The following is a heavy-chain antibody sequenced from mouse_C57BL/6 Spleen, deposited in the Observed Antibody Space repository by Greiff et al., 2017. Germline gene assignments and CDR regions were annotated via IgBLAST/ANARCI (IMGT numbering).Heavy chain of an antibody. J-gene: IGHJ4*01. CDR2: ISSGGSYT. Sequence: EVKLMESGGDLVKPGGSLKLSCAASGFTFSSYGMSWVRQTPDKRLGWVATISSGGSYTNYPDSVKGRFTISRDNAKNTLYLQMSSLKSEDKAMYYCARHVYYGSSPSMDYWGQGTSVTVSS. CDR1: GFTFSSYG. D-gene: IGHD1-1*01. CDR3: ARHVYYGSSPSMDY. V-gene: IGHV5-6*01.